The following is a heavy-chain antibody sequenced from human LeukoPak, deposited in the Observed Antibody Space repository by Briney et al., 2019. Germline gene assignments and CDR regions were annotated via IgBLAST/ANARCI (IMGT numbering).Heavy chain of an antibody. V-gene: IGHV3-9*03. J-gene: IGHJ4*02. Sequence: GGSLRLSCAASGFTFDDYAMHWVRQAPGKGLEWVSGISWNSGSIGYADSVKGRFTISRDNAKNSLYLQMNSLRAEDMALYYCAKDSDQQLVPGGFDYWGQGTPVTVSS. CDR3: AKDSDQQLVPGGFDY. CDR2: ISWNSGSI. D-gene: IGHD6-13*01. CDR1: GFTFDDYA.